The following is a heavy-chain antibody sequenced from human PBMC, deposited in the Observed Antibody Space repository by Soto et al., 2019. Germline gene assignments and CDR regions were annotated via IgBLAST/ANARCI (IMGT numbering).Heavy chain of an antibody. CDR3: ARECITIFGVVTYYYYYMDV. D-gene: IGHD3-3*01. CDR2: INHSRST. V-gene: IGHV4-34*01. J-gene: IGHJ6*03. CDR1: GGSFSGYY. Sequence: SETLPLSCAVYGGSFSGYYWSWIRQPPGKGLEWIGEINHSRSTNYNPSLKSRVTISVDTSKNQFSLKLSSVTAADTAVYYCARECITIFGVVTYYYYYMDVWGKGTTVTVSS.